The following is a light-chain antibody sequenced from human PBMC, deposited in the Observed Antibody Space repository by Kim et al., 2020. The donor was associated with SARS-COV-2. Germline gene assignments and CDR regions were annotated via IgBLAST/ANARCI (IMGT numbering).Light chain of an antibody. CDR2: DNN. V-gene: IGLV1-51*01. J-gene: IGLJ1*01. CDR3: GTWDTSLSAYV. Sequence: QRVTISSSGNSSNIRKNYLYWCQQLPGTAPKRLIYDNNRRPSGSPGRFTGAKSGTSSTLGITRLQPGDEASYYCGTWDTSLSAYVFGTGTKVTVL. CDR1: SSNIRKNY.